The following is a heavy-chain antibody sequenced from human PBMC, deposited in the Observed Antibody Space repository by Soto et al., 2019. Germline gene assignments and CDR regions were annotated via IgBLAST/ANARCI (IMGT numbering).Heavy chain of an antibody. CDR1: GFTFSSYA. D-gene: IGHD3-22*01. J-gene: IGHJ4*02. CDR3: AKDEYYYDSSGYLLDY. V-gene: IGHV3-23*01. CDR2: ISGSGGST. Sequence: PGGSLRLSCAASGFTFSSYAMSWVRQAPGKGLEWVSAISGSGGSTYYADSVKGRFTISRDNSKNMLYLQMNSLRAEDTAVYYCAKDEYYYDSSGYLLDYWGQGTLVTVSS.